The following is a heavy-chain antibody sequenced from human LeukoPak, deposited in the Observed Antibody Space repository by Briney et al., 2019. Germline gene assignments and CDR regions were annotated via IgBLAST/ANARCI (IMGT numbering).Heavy chain of an antibody. CDR1: GYSFTSYW. D-gene: IGHD3-22*01. J-gene: IGHJ4*02. Sequence: GESLKISCKGSGYSFTSYWIGWARQMPGKGLEWMGIIYPGDSDTRYSPSFQGQVTISADKSISTAYLQWSSLKASDTAMYYCARAAYYYDSSGYYSQFDYWGQGTLVTVSS. CDR2: IYPGDSDT. V-gene: IGHV5-51*01. CDR3: ARAAYYYDSSGYYSQFDY.